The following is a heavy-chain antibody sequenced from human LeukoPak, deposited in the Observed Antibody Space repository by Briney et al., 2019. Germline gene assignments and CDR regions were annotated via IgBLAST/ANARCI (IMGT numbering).Heavy chain of an antibody. D-gene: IGHD2-2*01. CDR1: GFTFSSYE. Sequence: GRSLRLSCAASGFTFSSYEFNWVRQAPGKGLEWVSYISRSGRTIFYADSVKGRFTISRDNAKNSLYLQMNSLRAEDTAVYHCARGDEYCSSTSCYAGPSYGLDVWGQGTTVTVSS. CDR2: ISRSGRTI. CDR3: ARGDEYCSSTSCYAGPSYGLDV. J-gene: IGHJ6*02. V-gene: IGHV3-48*03.